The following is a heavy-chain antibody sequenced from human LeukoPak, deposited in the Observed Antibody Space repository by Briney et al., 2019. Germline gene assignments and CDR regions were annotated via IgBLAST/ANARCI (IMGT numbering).Heavy chain of an antibody. D-gene: IGHD4-17*01. CDR1: GGSISTSSYY. J-gene: IGHJ4*02. CDR2: IHYSGST. V-gene: IGHV4-39*01. Sequence: SETLSLTCTVFGGSISTSSYYWGWIRQPPGKGLEWIGSIHYSGSTYYNPSLKSRVTISVDTSKKQFSLKLRSVTAADTAVYYCARCYGSDYFDYWGQGTLVTVSS. CDR3: ARCYGSDYFDY.